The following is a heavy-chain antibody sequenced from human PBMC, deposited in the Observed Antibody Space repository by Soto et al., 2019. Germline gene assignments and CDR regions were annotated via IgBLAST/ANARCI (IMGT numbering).Heavy chain of an antibody. J-gene: IGHJ5*02. CDR2: IFPSDSDT. D-gene: IGHD3-22*01. Sequence: PGESLKISCRTSGYRFTSYWIAWVRQMPGKGLEWMGIIFPSDSDTRYSPSFLGQVTISADRSTSTVFLQWASLKASDTAVYFCARKDKSGYFNWFDPWGQGTLVTVSS. CDR1: GYRFTSYW. CDR3: ARKDKSGYFNWFDP. V-gene: IGHV5-51*01.